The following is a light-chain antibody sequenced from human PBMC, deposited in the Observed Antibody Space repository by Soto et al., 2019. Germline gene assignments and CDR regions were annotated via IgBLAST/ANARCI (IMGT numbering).Light chain of an antibody. V-gene: IGKV3-11*01. Sequence: EIVLTQSPATLSLSPGERATLSCRASQSVRTYLAWYQQKPGQAPRLLIYDASNRATDIPDRFSGSGSATDFTLTISSLDPEDFAVYYCHQRSKWPLTFGGGTKVEIK. CDR2: DAS. CDR1: QSVRTY. J-gene: IGKJ4*01. CDR3: HQRSKWPLT.